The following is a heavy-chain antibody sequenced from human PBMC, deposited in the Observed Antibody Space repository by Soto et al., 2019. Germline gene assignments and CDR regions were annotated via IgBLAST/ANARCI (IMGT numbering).Heavy chain of an antibody. Sequence: TMSLTCTVSGGRITSNAYYWGWIRQPPRKGLEWLGYIYYSGSASYNPSLKSRVTMSVDTSKNQFSLKLSSVTAADTAVYYCARRPKRGSYSWCFDYWGQGTLVTVSS. CDR1: GGRITSNAYY. D-gene: IGHD1-26*01. J-gene: IGHJ4*02. V-gene: IGHV4-39*01. CDR2: IYYSGSA. CDR3: ARRPKRGSYSWCFDY.